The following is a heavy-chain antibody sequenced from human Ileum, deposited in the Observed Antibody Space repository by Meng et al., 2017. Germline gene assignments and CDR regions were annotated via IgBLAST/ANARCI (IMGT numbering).Heavy chain of an antibody. V-gene: IGHV4-34*01. CDR3: ARGGPWFDP. Sequence: QVQLRQWGAGLLKPSETLSRTYAVYGGSFSGYYWSWIRQPPGKGLEWIGEINHSESTNYNPSLKSRVTISVDTSKNQFSLKLSSVTAADTAVYYCARGGPWFDPWGQGTLVTVSS. CDR1: GGSFSGYY. J-gene: IGHJ5*02. CDR2: INHSEST.